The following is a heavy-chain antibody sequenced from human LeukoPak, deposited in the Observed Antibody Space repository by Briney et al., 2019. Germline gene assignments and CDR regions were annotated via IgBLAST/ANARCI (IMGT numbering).Heavy chain of an antibody. CDR3: ARDSGAGTDDAFDI. D-gene: IGHD6-19*01. J-gene: IGHJ3*02. V-gene: IGHV3-11*05. CDR1: GFTFSDYY. Sequence: GGSLRLSCAASGFTFSDYYMSWIRQAPGKGLEWVSYISSSSSYTYYADSVKGRFTISRDNAKNSLYLQMNSLRAEDTAVYYCARDSGAGTDDAFDIWGQGTMVTVSS. CDR2: ISSSSSYT.